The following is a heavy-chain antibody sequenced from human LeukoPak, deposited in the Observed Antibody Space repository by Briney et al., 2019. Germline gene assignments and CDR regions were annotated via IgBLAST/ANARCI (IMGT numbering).Heavy chain of an antibody. Sequence: PSETLSLTCTVSGGSISSSSYYWGWIRQPPGKGLEWIGGIYYSGSTYYNPSLKSRVTISVDTSKNQFSLKLSSVTAADTAVYYCARGNNLNLYWFDPWGQGTLVTVSS. V-gene: IGHV4-39*01. D-gene: IGHD1-20*01. CDR1: GGSISSSSYY. CDR3: ARGNNLNLYWFDP. J-gene: IGHJ5*02. CDR2: IYYSGST.